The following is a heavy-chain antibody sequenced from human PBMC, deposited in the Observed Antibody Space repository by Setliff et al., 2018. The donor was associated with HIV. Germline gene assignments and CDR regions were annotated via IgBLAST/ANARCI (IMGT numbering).Heavy chain of an antibody. CDR2: VNPNNGDT. Sequence: ASVKVSCKASGYTFTGYYIHWVRQAPGQGLEWMGWVNPNNGDTKFPQKFQSRVTMTRDTSISTACMELSSLRSKDTAVYYCTRSGANAVFREWGQGTLVTVSS. CDR1: GYTFTGYY. V-gene: IGHV1-2*02. CDR3: TRSGANAVFRE. D-gene: IGHD3-10*02. J-gene: IGHJ1*01.